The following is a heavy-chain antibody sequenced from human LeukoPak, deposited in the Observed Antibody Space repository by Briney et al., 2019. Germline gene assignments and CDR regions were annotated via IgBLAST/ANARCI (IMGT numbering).Heavy chain of an antibody. D-gene: IGHD2-8*01. J-gene: IGHJ3*02. CDR3: ARKYCTNGVCYGLDAFDI. V-gene: IGHV3-48*03. Sequence: GGSLRLSCAASGFTFSSYEMNWVRQAPGKGLEWVSYISSSGSTIYYADSVKGRFTISRDNAKNSLYLQMNSLRAEDTALYYCARKYCTNGVCYGLDAFDIWGQGTMVTVSS. CDR1: GFTFSSYE. CDR2: ISSSGSTI.